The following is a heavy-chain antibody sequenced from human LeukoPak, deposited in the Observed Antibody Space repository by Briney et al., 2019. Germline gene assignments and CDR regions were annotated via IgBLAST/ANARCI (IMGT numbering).Heavy chain of an antibody. V-gene: IGHV1-69*13. J-gene: IGHJ6*03. Sequence: ASVKVSCKASGGTFSSYAISWVRQAPGQGLEWMGGIIPILGTANYAQKFQGRVTITADESTSTAYMELSSLRSEDTAVYYCARDEYSSSSGYFYYMDVWGKGTTVTVSS. D-gene: IGHD6-6*01. CDR1: GGTFSSYA. CDR3: ARDEYSSSSGYFYYMDV. CDR2: IIPILGTA.